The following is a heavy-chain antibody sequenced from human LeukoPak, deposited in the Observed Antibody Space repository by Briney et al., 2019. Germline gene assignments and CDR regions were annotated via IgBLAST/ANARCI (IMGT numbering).Heavy chain of an antibody. J-gene: IGHJ3*02. Sequence: GGSLRLSCTASGFSFSSPGMNWVRQAPGKGLEWVSSINGESTFKVYADSVKGRFTISRDNAKNSLYLQMDSLRAEDTAAYYCAKYQTGTWTSYDSSDIWGQGTLVTVSS. CDR1: GFSFSSPG. D-gene: IGHD1-7*01. CDR2: INGESTFK. CDR3: AKYQTGTWTSYDSSDI. V-gene: IGHV3-21*01.